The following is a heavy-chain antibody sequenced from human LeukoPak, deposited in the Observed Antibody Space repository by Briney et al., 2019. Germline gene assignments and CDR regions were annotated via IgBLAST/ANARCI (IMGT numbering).Heavy chain of an antibody. CDR1: GYTFTGYY. CDR2: INPNSGGT. D-gene: IGHD1-26*01. Sequence: ASVEVSCKASGYTFTGYYMHWVRQAPGQGLEWMGWINPNSGGTSYAQKFQGRVTMTRDMSTSTVYMELSSLRSEDTAVYYCARELYSGAFDIWGQGTMVTVSS. V-gene: IGHV1-2*02. J-gene: IGHJ3*02. CDR3: ARELYSGAFDI.